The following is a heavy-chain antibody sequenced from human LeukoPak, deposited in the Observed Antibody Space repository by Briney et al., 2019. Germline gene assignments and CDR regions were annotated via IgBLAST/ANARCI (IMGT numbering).Heavy chain of an antibody. Sequence: ASVKVSCKASGYTFTGYYMHWVRQAPGQGLEWMGWINPNSGGTNYAQKFQGRVTMTRDTSISTAYMELSRLRSDDTAVYYCARSGSSWTYHFDYWGQGTLVTVSS. CDR1: GYTFTGYY. D-gene: IGHD6-13*01. CDR2: INPNSGGT. V-gene: IGHV1-2*02. CDR3: ARSGSSWTYHFDY. J-gene: IGHJ4*02.